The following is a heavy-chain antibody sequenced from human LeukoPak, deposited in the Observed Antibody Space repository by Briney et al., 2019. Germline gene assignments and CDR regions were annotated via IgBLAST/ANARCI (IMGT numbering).Heavy chain of an antibody. Sequence: PAASVTVSCKASGGTFSSYAISWVRQAPGQGLEWMGGIIPIFGTANYAQKFQGRVTITADESTSTAYMELSSLRSEDTAVYYCARGVGATVNLFDYWGQGTLVTVSS. CDR3: ARGVGATVNLFDY. CDR1: GGTFSSYA. V-gene: IGHV1-69*01. D-gene: IGHD4-17*01. J-gene: IGHJ4*02. CDR2: IIPIFGTA.